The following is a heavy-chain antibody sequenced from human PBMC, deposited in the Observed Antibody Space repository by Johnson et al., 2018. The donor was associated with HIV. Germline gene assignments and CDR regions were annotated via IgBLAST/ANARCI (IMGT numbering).Heavy chain of an antibody. CDR1: GFTFSSYA. V-gene: IGHV3-30*04. CDR2: YISGGST. Sequence: QVQLVESGGGVVQPGRSLRLSCAASGFTFSSYAMHWVRQAPGKGLEWVSYISGGSTYYADSRKGRFTISRDNSKNTLYLQMNSLRAEDTAVYYCAREFLPTAYSSSSSAFDIWGQGTMVTVSS. D-gene: IGHD6-6*01. CDR3: AREFLPTAYSSSSSAFDI. J-gene: IGHJ3*02.